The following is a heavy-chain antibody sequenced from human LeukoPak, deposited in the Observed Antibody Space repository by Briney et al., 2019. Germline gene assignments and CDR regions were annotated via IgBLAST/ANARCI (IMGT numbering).Heavy chain of an antibody. CDR3: ARDEYYYGSGSYYKVTNWFDS. Sequence: GGSLRLSCAASGISFSDYSMSWVRQAPGKGLEWVSSIPSSSSHIYYADSVKGRFAISRDNAKNSVYLQMNSLRVEDTAVYYCARDEYYYGSGSYYKVTNWFDSWGQGTLVTVSS. CDR1: GISFSDYS. V-gene: IGHV3-21*01. D-gene: IGHD3-10*01. CDR2: IPSSSSHI. J-gene: IGHJ5*01.